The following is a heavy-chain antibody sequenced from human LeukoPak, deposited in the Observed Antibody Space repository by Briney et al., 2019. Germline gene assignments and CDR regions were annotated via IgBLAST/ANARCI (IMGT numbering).Heavy chain of an antibody. D-gene: IGHD3-22*01. J-gene: IGHJ4*02. CDR1: GYSMRSYY. CDR3: ARHLDCDSGGYFYPYFDD. Sequence: KPSETVSLTCNVSGYSMRSYYWSWLRQPPGKGLEWIAYFSHSGTTNYNPSLKSRVIISVDTSNHQFSLTLRSVTAADTAVYYCARHLDCDSGGYFYPYFDDWGQGTLVTVSS. CDR2: FSHSGTT. V-gene: IGHV4-59*08.